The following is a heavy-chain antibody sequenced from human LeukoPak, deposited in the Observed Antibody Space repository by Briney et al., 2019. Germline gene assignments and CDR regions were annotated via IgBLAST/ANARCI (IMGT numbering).Heavy chain of an antibody. D-gene: IGHD4-17*01. J-gene: IGHJ4*02. CDR3: AKDKRPTVTISFDY. CDR1: GFTFSSYS. Sequence: GGSLRLSCAASGFTFSSYSMNWVRQAPGKGLEWVSSISSSSSYIYYADSVKGRFTISRDNAKNSLYLQMNSLRAEDTALYYCAKDKRPTVTISFDYWGQGTLVTVSS. V-gene: IGHV3-21*04. CDR2: ISSSSSYI.